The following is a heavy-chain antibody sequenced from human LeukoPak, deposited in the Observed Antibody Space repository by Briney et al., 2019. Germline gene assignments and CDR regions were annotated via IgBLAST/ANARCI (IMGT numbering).Heavy chain of an antibody. Sequence: GGSLRLSCEASGLAFRNFAMSWVRQAPGKGLEWVSGMTGSGGISYYADSVKGRFTISRDNAKNALYLQMNSLRADDTALYYCAKMKGQRLNDYCMDVWGKGTTVTVSS. V-gene: IGHV3-23*01. CDR3: AKMKGQRLNDYCMDV. CDR1: GLAFRNFA. CDR2: MTGSGGIS. J-gene: IGHJ6*03.